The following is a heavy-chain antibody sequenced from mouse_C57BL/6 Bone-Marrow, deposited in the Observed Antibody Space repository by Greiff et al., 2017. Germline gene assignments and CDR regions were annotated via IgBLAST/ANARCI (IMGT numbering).Heavy chain of an antibody. Sequence: EVKLVESGGGLVQPGGSLKLSCAASGFTFTDYYMYWVRQTPEQRLEWVAYISNGGGSTYYPDTVKGRFTISRDNAKNTLYLQVGRLKSEDTAMYYCARPEAYWGQGTLVTVSA. CDR3: ARPEAY. J-gene: IGHJ3*01. CDR2: ISNGGGST. V-gene: IGHV5-12*01. CDR1: GFTFTDYY.